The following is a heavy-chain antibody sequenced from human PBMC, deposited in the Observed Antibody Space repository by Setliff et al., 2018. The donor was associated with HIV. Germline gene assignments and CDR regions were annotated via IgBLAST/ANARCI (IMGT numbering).Heavy chain of an antibody. D-gene: IGHD6-13*01. V-gene: IGHV3-53*01. Sequence: PGGSLRLSCAASGFTVSSNYMSWVRQAPGKGLEWVSVIYSGGSTYYADSVKGRFTISRDNSKNTLYLQMNSLRAEDTAVYYCARDEYSSRSLDYWGQGTLVTSPQ. CDR3: ARDEYSSRSLDY. CDR2: IYSGGST. CDR1: GFTVSSNY. J-gene: IGHJ4*02.